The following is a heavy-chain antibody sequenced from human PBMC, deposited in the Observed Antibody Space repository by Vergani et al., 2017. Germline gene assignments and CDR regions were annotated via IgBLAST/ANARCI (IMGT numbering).Heavy chain of an antibody. CDR1: GFTFSSYA. V-gene: IGHV3-23*01. Sequence: EVQLLESGGGLVQPGGSLRLPCAASGFTFSSYAMSWVRPAPGKGLEWVSAISGSGGSTYYADSVKGRFTISRDNAKNSLYLQMNSLRAEDTAVYYCARGVGATPVDIWGQGTMVTVSS. J-gene: IGHJ3*02. CDR2: ISGSGGST. CDR3: ARGVGATPVDI. D-gene: IGHD3-16*01.